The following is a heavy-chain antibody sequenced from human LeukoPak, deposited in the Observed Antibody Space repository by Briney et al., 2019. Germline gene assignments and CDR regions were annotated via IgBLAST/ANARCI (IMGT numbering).Heavy chain of an antibody. D-gene: IGHD5-12*01. V-gene: IGHV1-2*02. J-gene: IGHJ5*02. CDR3: ATDRWMTSWHGKCFDP. CDR1: GYTFTGYY. Sequence: GASVEVSCKASGYTFTGYYIHWVRQAPGQGLEWMGWISPDTGSTESAQKFQGRVTMTRDTSINTGYMELSRLTSAYTGVYYCATDRWMTSWHGKCFDPWGQGTLVIVSS. CDR2: ISPDTGST.